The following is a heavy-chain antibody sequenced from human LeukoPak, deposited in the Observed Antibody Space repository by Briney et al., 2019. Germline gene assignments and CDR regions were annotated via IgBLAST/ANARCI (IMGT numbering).Heavy chain of an antibody. J-gene: IGHJ4*02. Sequence: ATVKVSCKASGYTFTSYGISWVRQPPGQGLEWMGCISAYNGNTNYAQKLQGRVTMTTDTSTSTAYMELRSLRSDDTAVYYCARDFLPTWYSSGWYFDYWGQGTLVTVSS. CDR1: GYTFTSYG. D-gene: IGHD6-19*01. CDR2: ISAYNGNT. V-gene: IGHV1-18*01. CDR3: ARDFLPTWYSSGWYFDY.